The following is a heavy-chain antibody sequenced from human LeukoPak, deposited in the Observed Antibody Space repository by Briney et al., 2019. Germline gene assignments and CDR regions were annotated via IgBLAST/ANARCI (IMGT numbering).Heavy chain of an antibody. CDR3: RYDFWSCYYYYGMDV. D-gene: IGHD3-3*01. CDR2: INHSGST. J-gene: IGHJ6*02. CDR1: GGSFSGYY. Sequence: TSETLSLTCAVYGGSFSGYYWSWIRQPPGKGLEWIGEINHSGSTNYNPSLKSRVTISVDTSKNQFSLKLSSVTAADTAVYYCRYDFWSCYYYYGMDVWGQGTTVTVSS. V-gene: IGHV4-34*01.